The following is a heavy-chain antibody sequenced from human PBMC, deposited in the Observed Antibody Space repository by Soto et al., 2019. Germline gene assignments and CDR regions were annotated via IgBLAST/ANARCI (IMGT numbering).Heavy chain of an antibody. V-gene: IGHV1-2*04. CDR2: INPNSGGT. CDR3: AKSIAAAAPDAFDI. Sequence: SLKVSLKASGYPFNRYYMPRVRQGPGQGLEWMGWINPNSGGTNYAQKFQGWVTMTRDTSISTAYMELSRLRSDDTAVYYCAKSIAAAAPDAFDIWGQGTMVTVSS. CDR1: GYPFNRYY. D-gene: IGHD6-13*01. J-gene: IGHJ3*02.